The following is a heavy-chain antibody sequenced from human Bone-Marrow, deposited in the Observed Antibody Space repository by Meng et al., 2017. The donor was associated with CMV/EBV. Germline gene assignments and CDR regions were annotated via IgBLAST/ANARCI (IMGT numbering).Heavy chain of an antibody. CDR2: IYHSGST. CDR3: ARDQQLQAFDI. J-gene: IGHJ3*02. Sequence: SETLSLTCTVSGYSIRSDYYWGWIRQPPGKGLEWIGYIYHSGSTYYNPSLKGRVTISVDTSKNQFSLRLTSVTAADTAVYYCARDQQLQAFDIWGQGTMVTVSS. V-gene: IGHV4-38-2*02. CDR1: GYSIRSDYY. D-gene: IGHD5-18*01.